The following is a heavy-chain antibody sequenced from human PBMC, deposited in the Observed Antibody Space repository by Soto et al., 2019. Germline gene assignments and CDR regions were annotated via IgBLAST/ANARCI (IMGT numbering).Heavy chain of an antibody. Sequence: QVQLVQSGAEVKKPGSSVKVSCKASGGTFSSYAISWVRQAPGQGLEWMGGIIPIFGTANYAQKFQGRVTITADEAPRTADMEVSSLRSEDTAGYYCAREGGAGFVIWGQGTMVTVSS. CDR2: IIPIFGTA. CDR3: AREGGAGFVI. D-gene: IGHD6-19*01. V-gene: IGHV1-69*12. CDR1: GGTFSSYA. J-gene: IGHJ3*02.